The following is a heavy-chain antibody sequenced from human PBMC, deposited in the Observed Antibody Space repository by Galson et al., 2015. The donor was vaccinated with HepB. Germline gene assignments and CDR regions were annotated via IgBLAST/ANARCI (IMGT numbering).Heavy chain of an antibody. CDR2: INPRGGDT. D-gene: IGHD3-22*01. CDR3: SGYYYADY. Sequence: SVKVSCKASGYKFTNYNIHWIRQAPGQGLEWMARINPRGGDTTFSQTFRDRVTVTSETSTSTVYMEMNSLTSEDAAVYYCSGYYYADYWGQGTLVTVSS. V-gene: IGHV1-46*01. CDR1: GYKFTNYN. J-gene: IGHJ4*02.